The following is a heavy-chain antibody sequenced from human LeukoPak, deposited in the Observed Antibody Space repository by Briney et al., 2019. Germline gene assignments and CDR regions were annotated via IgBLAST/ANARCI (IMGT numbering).Heavy chain of an antibody. CDR2: MNHSGSS. D-gene: IGHD6-19*01. CDR1: GGSFSGYY. J-gene: IGHJ4*02. Sequence: SETLSLTCAVYGGSFSGYYWTWIRQPPGKGLEWIGEMNHSGSSTYNPSLKSRVTISVDTPKNQFSLKVNSVTAADTAVYYCARGGGQWPRSDYLHSGGQGTLVTVSS. CDR3: ARGGGQWPRSDYLHS. V-gene: IGHV4-34*01.